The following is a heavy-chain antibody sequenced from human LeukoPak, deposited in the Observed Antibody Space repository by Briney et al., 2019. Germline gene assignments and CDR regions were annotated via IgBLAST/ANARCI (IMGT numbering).Heavy chain of an antibody. CDR2: IWYDGNNK. CDR3: ARESPEWRYFDY. J-gene: IGHJ4*02. CDR1: GFTFSSYG. V-gene: IGHV3-33*01. D-gene: IGHD2-8*01. Sequence: GGSLRLSCAASGFTFSSYGMHWVRQAPGKGLEWVAVIWYDGNNKYYEDSVKGRFTISRDNAKNSLYLQMNSLRAEDTAVYYCARESPEWRYFDYWGQGTLVTVSS.